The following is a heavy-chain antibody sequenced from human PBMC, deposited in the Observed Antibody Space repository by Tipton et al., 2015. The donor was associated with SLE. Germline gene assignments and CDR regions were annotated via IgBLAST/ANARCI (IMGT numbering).Heavy chain of an antibody. CDR3: AREFLNPVTTVHYYFDL. D-gene: IGHD4-11*01. J-gene: IGHJ2*01. CDR2: IYTNENT. V-gene: IGHV4-59*10. CDR1: GGSFSGYY. Sequence: TLSLTCAVDGGSFSGYYWNWIRQPPGKGLEWIGRIYTNENTNYNPSLKSRVTMSVDTSKNHFSLKLISVTAADTAVYYCAREFLNPVTTVHYYFDLWGRGTLVTVSS.